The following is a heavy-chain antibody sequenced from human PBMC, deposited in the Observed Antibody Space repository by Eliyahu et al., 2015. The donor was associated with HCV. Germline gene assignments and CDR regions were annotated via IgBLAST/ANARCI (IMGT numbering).Heavy chain of an antibody. D-gene: IGHD1-26*01. CDR2: INHSGST. CDR3: ARGTEVGATTRVGTSTNWFDP. CDR1: GXSFSGYY. J-gene: IGHJ5*02. V-gene: IGHV4-34*01. Sequence: QVQLQQWGAGLLKPSETLSLTCAVYGXSFSGYYWXWIRQPPGKGLEWIGEINHSGSTNYNPSLKSRVTISVDTSKNQFSLKLSSVTAADTAVYYCARGTEVGATTRVGTSTNWFDPWGQGTLVTVSS.